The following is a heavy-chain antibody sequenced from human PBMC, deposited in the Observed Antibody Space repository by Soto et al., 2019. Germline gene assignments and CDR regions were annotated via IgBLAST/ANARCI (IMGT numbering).Heavy chain of an antibody. J-gene: IGHJ5*02. Sequence: SETLSLTCAVSSGSISSSNWWSWVRQPPGKGLEWIGEIYHIGITNYNPSLKSRVTLSVDTFKKQFSLKLSSVAAADTAVYYCARGDILIGSRNWFDPWGQGTLVTVSS. V-gene: IGHV4-4*02. CDR3: ARGDILIGSRNWFDP. D-gene: IGHD3-9*01. CDR2: IYHIGIT. CDR1: SGSISSSNW.